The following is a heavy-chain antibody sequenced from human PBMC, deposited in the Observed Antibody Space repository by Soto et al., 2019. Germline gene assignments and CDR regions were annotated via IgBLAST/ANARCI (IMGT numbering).Heavy chain of an antibody. J-gene: IGHJ4*02. Sequence: QVQLVESGGGVVQPGRSLRLSCVASGLTFSDSVMYWVRQAPGKGLEWVAVKAYDGSNKYYADSVKGRFTISRDNSKNTLYLEMNSLRTEDTAVYYCAREGHYYDLHNWGQGTLVTVSS. CDR1: GLTFSDSV. D-gene: IGHD3-16*01. V-gene: IGHV3-30-3*01. CDR3: AREGHYYDLHN. CDR2: KAYDGSNK.